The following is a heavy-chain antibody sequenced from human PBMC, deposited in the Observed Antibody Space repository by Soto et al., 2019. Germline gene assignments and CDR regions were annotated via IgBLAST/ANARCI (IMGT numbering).Heavy chain of an antibody. CDR2: IYPDDSDT. CDR3: ASSVLVTSTMNYFDL. J-gene: IGHJ4*02. V-gene: IGHV5-51*01. CDR1: GYSFSNFW. Sequence: GASLKISCQASGYSFSNFWIAWVRQMPGEGLEWLGIIYPDDSDTRYGPSFLGQVTITADKSIKTNYLQWSSLKAPATAIYFCASSVLVTSTMNYFDLWGQVTLVTFSS. D-gene: IGHD2-8*02.